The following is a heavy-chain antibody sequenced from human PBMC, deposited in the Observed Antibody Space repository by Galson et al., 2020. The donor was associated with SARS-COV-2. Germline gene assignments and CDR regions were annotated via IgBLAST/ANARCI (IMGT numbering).Heavy chain of an antibody. D-gene: IGHD6-13*01. CDR3: ARETDDYSSSWYDY. J-gene: IGHJ4*02. V-gene: IGHV3-30*01. CDR2: ISYDGTTR. CDR1: GFRFSGQA. Sequence: GESLKISCAASGFRFSGQAMHWVRQAPGKGLEWVGIISYDGTTRYNGDSVKGRFTISRDNSKNTLFLQMNNLRPEDTATYYCARETDDYSSSWYDYWGQGTRVTVSS.